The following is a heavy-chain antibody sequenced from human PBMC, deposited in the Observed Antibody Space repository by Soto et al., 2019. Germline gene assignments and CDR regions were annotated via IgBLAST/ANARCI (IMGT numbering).Heavy chain of an antibody. J-gene: IGHJ4*02. D-gene: IGHD2-2*01. CDR2: VNHSGTT. CDR3: ARGIGYCSSINCYSSRRLRFDS. Sequence: QVQLQQWGAGLLKPSETLSLTCAVYGGSFSGYYWTWIRQSPEKGLEWIGEVNHSGTTYYNPSLKTRVTISVHTPKNHFSLKMSSVTAADTAVYYCARGIGYCSSINCYSSRRLRFDSWGQGTLVPSPQ. CDR1: GGSFSGYY. V-gene: IGHV4-34*01.